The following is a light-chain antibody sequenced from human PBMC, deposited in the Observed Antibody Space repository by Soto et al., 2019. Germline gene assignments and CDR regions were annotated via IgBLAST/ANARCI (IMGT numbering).Light chain of an antibody. Sequence: DIKRSQLPSTLCVSIALRVAVSCLASQSISRWFAWYQQKPGKAPKLMIYDTSTLESGVPSRFSGRGYGTEFTFTTSSLQPDDFANYYCQQYHSYWTFGQGTKVDSK. CDR1: QSISRW. J-gene: IGKJ1*01. CDR2: DTS. V-gene: IGKV1-5*01. CDR3: QQYHSYWT.